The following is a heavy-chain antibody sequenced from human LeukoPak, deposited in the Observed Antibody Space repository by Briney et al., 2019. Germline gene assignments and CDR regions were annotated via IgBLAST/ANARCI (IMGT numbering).Heavy chain of an antibody. CDR3: ARLGSSSWFYWFDP. CDR1: GGSISSSSYY. J-gene: IGHJ5*02. Sequence: SETLSLTCTVSGGSISSSSYYWGWIRQPPGKGLEWIGSIYYSGSTYYNPSLKSRVTISVDTSKNQFSLKLSSVTAADTAVYYCARLGSSSWFYWFDPWGQGTLVTVSS. D-gene: IGHD6-13*01. V-gene: IGHV4-39*07. CDR2: IYYSGST.